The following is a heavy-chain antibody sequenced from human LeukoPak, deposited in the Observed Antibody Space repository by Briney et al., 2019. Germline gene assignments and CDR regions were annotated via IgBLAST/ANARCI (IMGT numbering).Heavy chain of an antibody. V-gene: IGHV4-59*08. J-gene: IGHJ4*02. CDR1: GGSISSYY. CDR2: IYYSGST. Sequence: PSETLSLTCTVSGGSISSYYWSWIRQPPGKGLEWIGYIYYSGSTNYNPSLKSRVTISVDTSKNQFSLKLSSVTAADTAVYYCARGHYYYDSSGYSNWGQGTLVTVSS. CDR3: ARGHYYYDSSGYSN. D-gene: IGHD3-22*01.